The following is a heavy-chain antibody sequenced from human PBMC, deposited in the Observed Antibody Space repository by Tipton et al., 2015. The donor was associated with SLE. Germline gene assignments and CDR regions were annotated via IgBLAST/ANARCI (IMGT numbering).Heavy chain of an antibody. CDR3: ARRGVVRSRWFDP. CDR2: IYYSGST. V-gene: IGHV4-34*01. CDR1: GGSFSGYY. D-gene: IGHD6-6*01. Sequence: TLSLTCAVYGGSFSGYYWGWIRQPPGKGLEWIGSIYYSGSTNYNPSLKSRVTISVDTSKNQFPLKLSSVTAADTAVYYCARRGVVRSRWFDPWGQGTLVTVSS. J-gene: IGHJ5*02.